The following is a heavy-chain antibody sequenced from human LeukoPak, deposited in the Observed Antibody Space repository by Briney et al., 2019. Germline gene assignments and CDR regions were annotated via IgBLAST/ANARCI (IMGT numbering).Heavy chain of an antibody. CDR2: IYYSGST. CDR1: GGSISSYY. D-gene: IGHD3-22*01. V-gene: IGHV4-59*01. CDR3: ARGRNYYDSSGYFI. Sequence: PSETLSLTCTVSGGSISSYYWSWIRQPPGKGLEWIGYIYYSGSTNYNPSLKSRVTISVDTSKNQFSLKLSSVTAADTAVYYCARGRNYYDSSGYFIWGQGTMVTVSS. J-gene: IGHJ3*02.